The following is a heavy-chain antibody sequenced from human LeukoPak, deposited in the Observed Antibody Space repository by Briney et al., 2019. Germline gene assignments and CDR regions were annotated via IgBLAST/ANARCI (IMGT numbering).Heavy chain of an antibody. CDR3: ARGSYYFDY. CDR1: GGFIRSYY. Sequence: PSETLSLTCTVSGGFIRSYYWSWIRQPPGKGLDWIGYIYYTGSTKYNPSLKSRATISVDTSKNQFSLKLSSVTAADTAVYYCARGSYYFDYWGEGTLVTVSS. CDR2: IYYTGST. V-gene: IGHV4-59*08. D-gene: IGHD1-26*01. J-gene: IGHJ4*02.